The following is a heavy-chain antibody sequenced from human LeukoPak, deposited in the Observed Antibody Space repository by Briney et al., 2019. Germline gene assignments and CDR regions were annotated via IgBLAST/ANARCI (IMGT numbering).Heavy chain of an antibody. D-gene: IGHD1-7*01. Sequence: SETLSLTCTVSGGSNSSYYWSWIRQPPGKGLEWIGYIYYSGSTNYNPSLKSRVTISMDTSTNQFSLKLSSVTAADTAVYYCARFTGVTGTHYSMDVWGKGATVTVSS. CDR2: IYYSGST. J-gene: IGHJ6*03. V-gene: IGHV4-59*01. CDR1: GGSNSSYY. CDR3: ARFTGVTGTHYSMDV.